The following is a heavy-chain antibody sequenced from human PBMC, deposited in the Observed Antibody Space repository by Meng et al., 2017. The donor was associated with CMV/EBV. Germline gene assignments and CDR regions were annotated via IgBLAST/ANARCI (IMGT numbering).Heavy chain of an antibody. Sequence: GSLRLSCAVYGGSFSGYYWSWIRQPPGKGLEWIGEINHSGSTNYNPSLKSRVTISVDTSKNQFSLKLSSVTAADTAVYYCARGGSFDGEFSHYYYGMDVWGQGTTVTVSS. D-gene: IGHD3-10*01. CDR1: GGSFSGYY. CDR2: INHSGST. J-gene: IGHJ6*02. CDR3: ARGGSFDGEFSHYYYGMDV. V-gene: IGHV4-34*01.